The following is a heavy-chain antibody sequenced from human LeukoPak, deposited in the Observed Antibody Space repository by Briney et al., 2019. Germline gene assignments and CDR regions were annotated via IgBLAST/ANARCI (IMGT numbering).Heavy chain of an antibody. V-gene: IGHV4-59*01. Sequence: SETLSLTCSVPGGSIRSYHWGWIRQPPGKGLGLIGYIYYIGSTNYNPSLKSRVTLSGDTSKNQFSLKLSSVTAADTAVYYCARVRDNWNPNYYYYYYMDVWGKGTTVTVSS. CDR1: GGSIRSYH. CDR3: ARVRDNWNPNYYYYYYMDV. J-gene: IGHJ6*03. D-gene: IGHD1-20*01. CDR2: IYYIGST.